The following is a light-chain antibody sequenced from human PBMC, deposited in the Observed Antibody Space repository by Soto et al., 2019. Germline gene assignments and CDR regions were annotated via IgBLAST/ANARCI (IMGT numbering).Light chain of an antibody. CDR2: DVS. J-gene: IGLJ1*01. Sequence: QSVLTQPASVSGSPGQSITISCTGTSSDVGGYNYVSWYQHHPGKAPKLMIYDVSNRPSGVSNRFSGSKSGNTASLSISGLQPEDEDDYYCSSYRTSNTRQIVCGTGTKVNVL. V-gene: IGLV2-14*03. CDR1: SSDVGGYNY. CDR3: SSYRTSNTRQIV.